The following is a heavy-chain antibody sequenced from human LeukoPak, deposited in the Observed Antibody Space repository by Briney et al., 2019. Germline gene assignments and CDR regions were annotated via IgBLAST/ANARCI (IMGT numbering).Heavy chain of an antibody. CDR3: ARDEVEWELLDSPLDY. D-gene: IGHD1-26*01. CDR2: ISSSSSYI. CDR1: GFTFSSYS. Sequence: PGGSLRLSCAASGFTFSSYSMNWVRQAPGKGLEWVSSISSSSSYIYYADSVKGRFTISRDNSKNTMYLQMNSLRVEDTAVYYCARDEVEWELLDSPLDYWGQGTLVTVSS. V-gene: IGHV3-21*01. J-gene: IGHJ4*02.